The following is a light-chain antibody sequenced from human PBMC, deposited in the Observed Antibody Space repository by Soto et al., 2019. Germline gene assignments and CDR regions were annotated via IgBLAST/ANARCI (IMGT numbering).Light chain of an antibody. CDR1: QGISNF. V-gene: IGKV1-27*01. CDR2: AAS. CDR3: QKYSSVIT. Sequence: DIQMTQSPSSLSASVGDRVTITCRASQGISNFLAWYQQNPGKVPKLLISAASTLQSGVPSRFRGSGSGTHFTLTITSLQPEDVATYYYQKYSSVITFGQGTRLEIK. J-gene: IGKJ5*01.